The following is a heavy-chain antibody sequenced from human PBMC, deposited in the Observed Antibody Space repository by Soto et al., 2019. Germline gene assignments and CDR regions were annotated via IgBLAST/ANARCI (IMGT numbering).Heavy chain of an antibody. V-gene: IGHV1-69*02. D-gene: IGHD3-22*01. CDR2: IIPILGIA. CDR3: ARANYYDSSGYYFFDY. J-gene: IGHJ4*02. Sequence: ASVKVSCKASGGTFSSYTISWVRQAPGQGLEWMGRIIPILGIANYAQKFQGRVTITADKSTSTAYMELSSLRSEDTAVYYCARANYYDSSGYYFFDYWGQGTLVTVS. CDR1: GGTFSSYT.